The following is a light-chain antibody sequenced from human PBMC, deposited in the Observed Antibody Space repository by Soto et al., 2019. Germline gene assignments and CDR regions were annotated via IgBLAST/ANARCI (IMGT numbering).Light chain of an antibody. Sequence: EIVMTQSPASVSVSPGGTATLSCRASQSVNNNLAWYQQRPGQTPGLLIYGASTRATGIPSRFSGSGSGTEFSLTISSLQSEDFAVYYCQQYNNWPRTFGQGSKVGIK. CDR1: QSVNNN. CDR2: GAS. V-gene: IGKV3-15*01. J-gene: IGKJ1*01. CDR3: QQYNNWPRT.